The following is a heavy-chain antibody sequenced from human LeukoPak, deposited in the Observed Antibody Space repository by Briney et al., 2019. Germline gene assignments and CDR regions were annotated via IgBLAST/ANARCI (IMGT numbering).Heavy chain of an antibody. CDR2: ISGSGGTT. Sequence: GGSLRLSCAASGFTFSSYAMSWVRQAPGKGLEWVSAISGSGGTTYYADSAKGRFTISRDNSKNTLYLQMKSLRAEDTAVYYCAKGGGIAAAAYYYMDVWGKGTTVTVSS. D-gene: IGHD6-13*01. V-gene: IGHV3-23*01. CDR3: AKGGGIAAAAYYYMDV. J-gene: IGHJ6*03. CDR1: GFTFSSYA.